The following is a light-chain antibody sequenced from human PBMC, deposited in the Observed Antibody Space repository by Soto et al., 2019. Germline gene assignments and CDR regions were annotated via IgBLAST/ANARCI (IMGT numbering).Light chain of an antibody. CDR1: QSVTSNS. Sequence: EIVLTQSPGTLSLSPAERATLSCRASQSVTSNSLAWYQQKPGQAPRLLIYGASSRATGIPDRFSGSGSGTDFTLTINRLEPEDFAVYYCQHYGSSRWTFGQGTKVEIK. V-gene: IGKV3-20*01. CDR2: GAS. CDR3: QHYGSSRWT. J-gene: IGKJ1*01.